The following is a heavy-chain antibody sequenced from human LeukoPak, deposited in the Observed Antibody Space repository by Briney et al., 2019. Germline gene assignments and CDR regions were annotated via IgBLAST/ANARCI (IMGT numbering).Heavy chain of an antibody. CDR1: GFTFDDYA. CDR3: TKAASSSPGGFDP. Sequence: GGSLRLSCAASGFTFDDYAMHWVRQAPGKGLEWVSLITWDGGSTSYTDSVKGRFTISRDNSKRSLYLQMNSLRAENTALYYCTKAASSSPGGFDPWGQGTLVTVSS. V-gene: IGHV3-43D*03. CDR2: ITWDGGST. J-gene: IGHJ5*02.